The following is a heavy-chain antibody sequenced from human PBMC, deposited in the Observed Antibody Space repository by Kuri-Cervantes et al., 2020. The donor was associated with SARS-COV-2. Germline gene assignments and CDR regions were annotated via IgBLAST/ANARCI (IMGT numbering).Heavy chain of an antibody. CDR2: ISGSGGST. CDR3: AKRGVYGDYG. CDR1: GGSFSGYY. Sequence: GESLKISCAVYGGSFSGYYWSWVRQAPGKGLEWVSAISGSGGSTYYADSVKGRFTISRDNSKNTLYLQMNSLRAEDTAVYYCAKRGVYGDYGWGQGTLVTVSS. J-gene: IGHJ4*02. D-gene: IGHD4-17*01. V-gene: IGHV3-23*01.